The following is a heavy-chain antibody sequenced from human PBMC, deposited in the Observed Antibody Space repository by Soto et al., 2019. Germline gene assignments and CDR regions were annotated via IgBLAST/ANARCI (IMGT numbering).Heavy chain of an antibody. CDR2: MNPNSGNT. CDR3: ARGGIAVAGVDY. D-gene: IGHD6-19*01. J-gene: IGHJ4*02. V-gene: IGHV1-8*01. CDR1: GYTFTSYD. Sequence: ASVKVSCKASGYTFTSYDINWVRQATGQGLEWMGWMNPNSGNTDYAQKFQGRVTMTRNTSISTAYMELSSLRSEDTAVYYCARGGIAVAGVDYWGQGTLVTVSS.